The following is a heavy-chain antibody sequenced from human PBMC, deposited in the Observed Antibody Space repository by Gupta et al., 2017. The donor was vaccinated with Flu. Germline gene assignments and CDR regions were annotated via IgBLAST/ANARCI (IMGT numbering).Heavy chain of an antibody. J-gene: IGHJ4*02. D-gene: IGHD5/OR15-5a*01. CDR3: ARVETRRLNYFDS. CDR2: ISFSYTI. CDR1: GFTFNSYS. Sequence: EVQLEESGGDLVQPGGSLRLSCDSSGFTFNSYSMAWVRPAPGKGLECVSYISFSYTIYYVDSVKGRFTISRDNAKNSLYLQMNSLRAEDTAVYYCARVETRRLNYFDSWGPGTLVTVSS. V-gene: IGHV3-48*01.